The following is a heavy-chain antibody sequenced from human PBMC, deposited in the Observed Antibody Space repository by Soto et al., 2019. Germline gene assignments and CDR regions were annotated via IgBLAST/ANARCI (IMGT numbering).Heavy chain of an antibody. CDR3: AKTPGIVGAQGDAFDI. J-gene: IGHJ3*02. D-gene: IGHD1-26*01. Sequence: GGSLRLSCAAYGFTFSSYGMHWVRQAPGKGLEWVAVISYDGSNKYYADSVKGRFTISRDNSKNTLYLQMNSLRAEDTAVYYCAKTPGIVGAQGDAFDIWGQGTMVTVSS. V-gene: IGHV3-30*18. CDR1: GFTFSSYG. CDR2: ISYDGSNK.